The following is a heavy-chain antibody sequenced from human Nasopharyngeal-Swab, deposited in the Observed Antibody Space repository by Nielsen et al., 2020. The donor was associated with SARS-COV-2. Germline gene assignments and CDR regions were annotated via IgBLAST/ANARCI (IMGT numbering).Heavy chain of an antibody. CDR2: ISYDGSNK. CDR3: ARDRVGWSIDY. V-gene: IGHV3-30*04. J-gene: IGHJ4*02. Sequence: GESLKISCAASGFTFSSYAMHWVRQAPGKGLEWVAVISYDGSNKYYADSVKGRFTISRDNSKNTLYLQMNSLRAEDTAVYYCARDRVGWSIDYWGQRTLVTVSS. CDR1: GFTFSSYA. D-gene: IGHD2-15*01.